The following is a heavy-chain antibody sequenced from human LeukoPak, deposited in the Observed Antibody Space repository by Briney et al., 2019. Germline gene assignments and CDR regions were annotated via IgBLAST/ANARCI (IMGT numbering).Heavy chain of an antibody. Sequence: SVKVSCKASGGTFSSYAISWVRQAPGQGLEWMGGIIPIFGTANYAQKFQGRVTIKADESTSTAYMELSSLRSEDTAVYYCARLRLSYYYDSSGYKATDYWGQGTLVTVSS. V-gene: IGHV1-69*13. CDR2: IIPIFGTA. J-gene: IGHJ4*02. D-gene: IGHD3-22*01. CDR1: GGTFSSYA. CDR3: ARLRLSYYYDSSGYKATDY.